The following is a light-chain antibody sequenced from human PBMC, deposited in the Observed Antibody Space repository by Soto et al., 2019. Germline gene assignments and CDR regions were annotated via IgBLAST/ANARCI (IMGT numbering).Light chain of an antibody. Sequence: IQMTQSPPSLSASVGDRVTITCQASQDTGKYLNWFQQKPGTAPKLLIYDASNLQTGVPARFSGSGSGTDFTFTINSLQPEDIATYFCEQYDTLPLTFGGGTKVEIK. CDR2: DAS. CDR3: EQYDTLPLT. J-gene: IGKJ4*01. V-gene: IGKV1-33*01. CDR1: QDTGKY.